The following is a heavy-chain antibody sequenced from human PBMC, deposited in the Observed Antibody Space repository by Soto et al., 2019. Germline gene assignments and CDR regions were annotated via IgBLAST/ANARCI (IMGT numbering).Heavy chain of an antibody. J-gene: IGHJ4*02. V-gene: IGHV3-23*01. CDR3: AKDRKYSGYDRDSGDY. CDR2: ISGSGGST. D-gene: IGHD5-12*01. CDR1: GFTFSSYA. Sequence: GGSLRLSCAASGFTFSSYAISWVRQAPGKGLEWVSAISGSGGSTYYADSVKGRFTISRDNSKNTLYLQMNSLRAEDTAVYYCAKDRKYSGYDRDSGDYWGQGTLVTVSS.